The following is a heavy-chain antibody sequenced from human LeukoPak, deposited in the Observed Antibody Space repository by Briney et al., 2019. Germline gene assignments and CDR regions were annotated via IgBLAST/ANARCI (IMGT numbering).Heavy chain of an antibody. J-gene: IGHJ4*02. CDR1: GGSFSGYY. D-gene: IGHD3-22*01. CDR2: INHSGST. Sequence: PSETLSLTCAVYGGSFSGYYWSWIRQPPGKGLEWIGEINHSGSTNYNPSLKSRVTISVDTSKNQFPLKLSSVTAADTAVYYCAGGPYYYDSSGYSLDYWGQGTLVTVSS. V-gene: IGHV4-34*01. CDR3: AGGPYYYDSSGYSLDY.